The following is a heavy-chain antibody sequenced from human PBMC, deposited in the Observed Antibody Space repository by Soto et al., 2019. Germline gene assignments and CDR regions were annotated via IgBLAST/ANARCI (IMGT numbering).Heavy chain of an antibody. CDR2: ISGSGGST. J-gene: IGHJ6*03. Sequence: GGSLRLSCAASGFTFSSYAMSWVRQAPGKGLEWVSAISGSGGSTYYADSVKGRFTISRDNSKNTLYLQMNSLRAEDTAVYYCAKDEAAEVELTIFGVVAQRAYYYYYMDVWGKGTTVTVSS. CDR3: AKDEAAEVELTIFGVVAQRAYYYYYMDV. V-gene: IGHV3-23*01. CDR1: GFTFSSYA. D-gene: IGHD3-3*01.